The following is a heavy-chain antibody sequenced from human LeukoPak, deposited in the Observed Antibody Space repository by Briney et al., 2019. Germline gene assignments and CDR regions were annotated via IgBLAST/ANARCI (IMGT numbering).Heavy chain of an antibody. Sequence: PSETLSLSCTVSGGSISRYYWSGIRQPPGKRLEWIGYIYYSGSTNYNPSLESRVTISVDTSKNQFSLKLSSVTAADTAVYYCARQGVRGVPDYWGQGTLVTVSS. D-gene: IGHD3-10*01. CDR2: IYYSGST. V-gene: IGHV4-59*08. CDR1: GGSISRYY. CDR3: ARQGVRGVPDY. J-gene: IGHJ4*02.